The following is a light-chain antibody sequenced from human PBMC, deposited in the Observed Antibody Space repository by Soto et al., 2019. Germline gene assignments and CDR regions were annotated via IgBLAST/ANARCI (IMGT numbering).Light chain of an antibody. V-gene: IGKV3-15*01. Sequence: EIVLTQSPGTLSWSPGERAPLSCRASQSVNTNYLAWYQQKPGQAPRLIIFDASTRAIGVPARFFGSGSGTEFTLTISSLQSEDFAVYYCQQYDNWPPWTFGQGTKVDIK. CDR1: QSVNTN. CDR2: DAS. CDR3: QQYDNWPPWT. J-gene: IGKJ1*01.